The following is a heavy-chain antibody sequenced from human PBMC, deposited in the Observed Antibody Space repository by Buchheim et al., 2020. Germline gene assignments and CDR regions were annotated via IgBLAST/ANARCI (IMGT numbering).Heavy chain of an antibody. CDR1: GGSFSGYY. J-gene: IGHJ5*02. D-gene: IGHD3-3*01. CDR2: INHSGST. V-gene: IGHV4-34*01. CDR3: ARGRVTIFGVVSYNWFDP. Sequence: QVQLQQWGAGLLKPSETLSLTCAVYGGSFSGYYCSWIRQPPGKGLEWIGEINHSGSTNYNPSLKSQATISVDTSKKQFSLKLSSVTAADTAVYYCARGRVTIFGVVSYNWFDPWGQGTL.